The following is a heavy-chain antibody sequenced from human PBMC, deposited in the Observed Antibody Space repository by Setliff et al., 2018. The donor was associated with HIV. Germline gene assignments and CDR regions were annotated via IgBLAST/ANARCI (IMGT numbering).Heavy chain of an antibody. Sequence: SVKVSCKASGGTFSSYAISWVRQAPGQGLEWMGGIIPIFDTANYAQKFQGRVTITTDESTSTAYMELSSLRSEDTAVYYCARYYYDSGGYPDYWGQGTLVTVSS. CDR2: IIPIFDTA. CDR3: ARYYYDSGGYPDY. CDR1: GGTFSSYA. J-gene: IGHJ4*02. D-gene: IGHD3-22*01. V-gene: IGHV1-69*05.